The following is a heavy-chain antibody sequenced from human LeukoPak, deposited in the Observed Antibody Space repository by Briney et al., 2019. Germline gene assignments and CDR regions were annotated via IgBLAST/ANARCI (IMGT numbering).Heavy chain of an antibody. V-gene: IGHV1-69*01. CDR1: GGTFSSYA. D-gene: IGHD6-13*01. Sequence: SVKVSCKASGGTFSSYAISWVRQAPGQGLEWMGGIIPIFGTANYAQKFQGRVTITADESTSTAYMDLSSLTPDDTAVYFCARDQGSLTRSWYTGYWGQGTQVTVSS. CDR2: IIPIFGTA. J-gene: IGHJ4*02. CDR3: ARDQGSLTRSWYTGY.